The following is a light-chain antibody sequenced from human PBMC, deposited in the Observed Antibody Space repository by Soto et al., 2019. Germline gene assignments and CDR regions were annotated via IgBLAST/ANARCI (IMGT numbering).Light chain of an antibody. V-gene: IGKV1-5*01. CDR3: QQYSTYPLT. J-gene: IGKJ4*01. Sequence: DIQMTQSPSTLSASIGDRVTITCRASQSITTFLAWYQQKPGKAPQILIYDASKLEPGVPSRLSGGGSGTEFTLTISRLQPDDFATYYCQQYSTYPLTFGGGTKV. CDR2: DAS. CDR1: QSITTF.